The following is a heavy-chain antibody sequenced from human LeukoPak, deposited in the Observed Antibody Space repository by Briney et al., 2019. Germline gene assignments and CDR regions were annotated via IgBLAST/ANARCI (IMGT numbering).Heavy chain of an antibody. CDR3: AGGRVWVSWFDP. V-gene: IGHV4-34*01. D-gene: IGHD5/OR15-5a*01. J-gene: IGHJ5*02. CDR1: GGSLSGYS. Sequence: SETLSPTCDVYGGSLSGYSWSWIRQPPGKGLEWIGEINHSGSTSSNPSPKSRVTISVATSKDQFSLKLRSVTAADTAVYYCAGGRVWVSWFDPWGQGTLVTVSS. CDR2: INHSGST.